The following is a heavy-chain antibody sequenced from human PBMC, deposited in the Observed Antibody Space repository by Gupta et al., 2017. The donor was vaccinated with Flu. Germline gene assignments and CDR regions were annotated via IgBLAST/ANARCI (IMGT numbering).Heavy chain of an antibody. CDR3: AKVLAVDGLDNFDH. CDR2: IRGNGGFGDTT. V-gene: IGHV3-23*01. J-gene: IGHJ4*02. CDR1: GFPFSSYA. D-gene: IGHD2-15*01. Sequence: EVQLLESGGGLVQTGGSLRLSCAASGFPFSSYAMTWVRQAPGKGLEWVSSIRGNGGFGDTTYYADSVKVRFTISRDNSKNTLYLQMNSLRVEDTAVYYCAKVLAVDGLDNFDHWGQGTLVTVSS.